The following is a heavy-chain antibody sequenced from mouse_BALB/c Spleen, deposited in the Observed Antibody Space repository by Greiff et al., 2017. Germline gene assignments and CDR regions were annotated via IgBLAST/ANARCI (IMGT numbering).Heavy chain of an antibody. J-gene: IGHJ1*01. V-gene: IGHV5-17*02. Sequence: EVKLMESGGGLVQPGGSRKLSCAASGFTFSSFGMHWVRQAPEKGLEWVAYISSGSSTIYYADTVKGRFTISRDNPKNTLFLQMTSLRSEDTAMYYCARDSHYYGSSHYWYFDVWGAGTTVTVSS. D-gene: IGHD1-1*01. CDR2: ISSGSSTI. CDR1: GFTFSSFG. CDR3: ARDSHYYGSSHYWYFDV.